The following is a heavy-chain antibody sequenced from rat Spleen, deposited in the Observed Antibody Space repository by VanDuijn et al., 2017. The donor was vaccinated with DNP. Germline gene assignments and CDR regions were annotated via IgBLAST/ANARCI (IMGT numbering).Heavy chain of an antibody. D-gene: IGHD4-1*01. J-gene: IGHJ3*01. Sequence: VQLVESGGDPVQPGRSLKLSCVVSGFTFNNDWMTWVRQVPGKGLEWVASITTGGDITYYPDSVKGRFTVSRDHAKNTLYLRLNSLRSEDTATYYCASGFGWFAYWGQGTLVTVSS. CDR3: ASGFGWFAY. CDR1: GFTFNNDW. CDR2: ITTGGDIT. V-gene: IGHV5-31*01.